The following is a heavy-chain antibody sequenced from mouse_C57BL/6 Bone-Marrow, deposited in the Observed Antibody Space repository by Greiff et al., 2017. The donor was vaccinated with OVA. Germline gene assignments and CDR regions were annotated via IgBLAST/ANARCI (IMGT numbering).Heavy chain of an antibody. D-gene: IGHD1-1*01. V-gene: IGHV14-4*01. Sequence: DVQLQPSWAELVRPGASVKLSCTASGFNIKDDYMHWVKQRPEQGLEWIGWIDPENGDTEYASKFQGKATITADTSSNTAYLQLSSLTSEDTAVYYCTVIFYYYGSSYGGDWYFDVWGTGTTVTVSS. CDR1: GFNIKDDY. CDR3: TVIFYYYGSSYGGDWYFDV. J-gene: IGHJ1*03. CDR2: IDPENGDT.